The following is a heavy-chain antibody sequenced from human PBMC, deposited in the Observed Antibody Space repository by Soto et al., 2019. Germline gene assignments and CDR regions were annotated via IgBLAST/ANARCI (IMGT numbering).Heavy chain of an antibody. Sequence: SGPTLVNPTQTLTLTCSFSGFSLSAYGVRVIWFRQPPGETLEWLALIHWNDDKRYSPYLKSRLTITKDTSKTQVVLTLTNLDPLDTGTYFCAHTKDSSGFLTSWGQGILVPVSS. V-gene: IGHV2-5*01. CDR1: GFSLSAYGVR. CDR2: IHWNDDK. J-gene: IGHJ5*02. CDR3: AHTKDSSGFLTS. D-gene: IGHD3-22*01.